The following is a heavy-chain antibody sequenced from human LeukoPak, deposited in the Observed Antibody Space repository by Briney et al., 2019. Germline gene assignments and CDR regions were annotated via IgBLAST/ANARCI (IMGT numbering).Heavy chain of an antibody. CDR3: ARDYIVGATTFYYFDY. Sequence: GGSLRLSFAASGFTFSSYSMNWVRPAPGKGLEWVSSISSSSSYIYYADSVKGRFTISRDNAKNSLYLQMNSLRAEDTAVYYCARDYIVGATTFYYFDYWGQGTLVTVSS. CDR2: ISSSSSYI. J-gene: IGHJ4*02. CDR1: GFTFSSYS. V-gene: IGHV3-21*01. D-gene: IGHD1-26*01.